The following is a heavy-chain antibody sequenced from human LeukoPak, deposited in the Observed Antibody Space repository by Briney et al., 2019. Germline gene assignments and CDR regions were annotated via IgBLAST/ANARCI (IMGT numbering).Heavy chain of an antibody. CDR1: GYTFTSYA. CDR3: ARTSHRIAAELGRGYYMDV. Sequence: GASVKASCKASGYTFTSYAMNWVRQAPGQGLEWMGWINTNTGNPTYVQGFTGRFVFSLDTSVSTAYLQISSLKAEDTAVYYCARTSHRIAAELGRGYYMDVWGKGTTVTVSS. CDR2: INTNTGNP. J-gene: IGHJ6*03. V-gene: IGHV7-4-1*02. D-gene: IGHD6-13*01.